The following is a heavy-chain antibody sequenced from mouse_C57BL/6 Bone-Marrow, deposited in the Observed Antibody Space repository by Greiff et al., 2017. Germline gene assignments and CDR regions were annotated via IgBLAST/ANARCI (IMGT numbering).Heavy chain of an antibody. Sequence: QVQLKESGAELARPGASVKLSCKASGYTFTSYGISWVKQRTGQGLEWIGEIYPRSGNTYYNEKFKGKATLTADKSSSTEYMELRSLTSEDSAVYFCAKGSSGYVWFAYWGQGTLVTVSA. V-gene: IGHV1-81*01. CDR3: AKGSSGYVWFAY. D-gene: IGHD3-2*02. CDR2: IYPRSGNT. J-gene: IGHJ3*01. CDR1: GYTFTSYG.